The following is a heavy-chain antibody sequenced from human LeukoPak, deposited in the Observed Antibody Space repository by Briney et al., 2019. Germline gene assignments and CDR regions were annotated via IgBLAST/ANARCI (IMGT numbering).Heavy chain of an antibody. CDR3: AREAGVFWFDP. CDR1: GFTFSDYY. V-gene: IGHV3-11*04. CDR2: LSRSGSTI. J-gene: IGHJ5*02. Sequence: GGSLRLSCAASGFTFSDYYMSWIRQAPGKGLEWVSYLSRSGSTIKYADSVKGRFTISRDNAKNSLYLQMNSLRAEDTAVYYCAREAGVFWFDPWGQGTLVTVSS. D-gene: IGHD6-13*01.